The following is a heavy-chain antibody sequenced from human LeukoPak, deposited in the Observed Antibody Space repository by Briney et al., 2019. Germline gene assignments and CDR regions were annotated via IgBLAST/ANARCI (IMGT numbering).Heavy chain of an antibody. CDR2: IYSGGST. CDR3: ARGSAYCGGDCYPVSYFYGMDV. Sequence: GGSLRLSCAASGFTVSSNYMSWVRQAPGKGLEWVSVIYSGGSTYYADSVKGRFTISRDNSKNTLYLQMNSLRAEDTAVYYCARGSAYCGGDCYPVSYFYGMDVWGQGTTVTVSS. J-gene: IGHJ6*02. V-gene: IGHV3-66*01. D-gene: IGHD2-21*02. CDR1: GFTVSSNY.